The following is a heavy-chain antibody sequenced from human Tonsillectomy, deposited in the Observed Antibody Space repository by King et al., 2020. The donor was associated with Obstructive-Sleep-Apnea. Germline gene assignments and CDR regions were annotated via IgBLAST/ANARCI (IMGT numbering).Heavy chain of an antibody. CDR1: GYTFTSYD. Sequence: QLVQSGAEVKKPGASVKVSCKASGYTFTSYDINWVRQATGQGLEWLGWMTPNIGNTGYAQKFQVRVTMTRNTSISTAYMELSSLRSEDTAVYYCARGMVRGAAFDPWGQGTLVTVSS. CDR2: MTPNIGNT. V-gene: IGHV1-8*01. J-gene: IGHJ5*02. D-gene: IGHD3-10*01. CDR3: ARGMVRGAAFDP.